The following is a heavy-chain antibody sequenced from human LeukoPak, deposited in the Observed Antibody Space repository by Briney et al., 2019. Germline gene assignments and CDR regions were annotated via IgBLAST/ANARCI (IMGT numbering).Heavy chain of an antibody. Sequence: SETLSLTCAVSGGSISSGGYSWSWIRQPPGKGLEWIGYIYHSGGTYYNPSLKSRVTISVDRSKNQFSLKLSSVTAADTAVYYCARSKGYYADLDYWGQGTLVTVSS. CDR2: IYHSGGT. V-gene: IGHV4-30-2*02. D-gene: IGHD3-22*01. J-gene: IGHJ4*02. CDR1: GGSISSGGYS. CDR3: ARSKGYYADLDY.